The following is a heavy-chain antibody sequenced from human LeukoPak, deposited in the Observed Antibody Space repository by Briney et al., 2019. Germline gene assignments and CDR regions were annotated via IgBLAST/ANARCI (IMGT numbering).Heavy chain of an antibody. CDR1: GGTFSSYA. Sequence: GASVKVSCKASGGTFSSYAISWVRQAPGQGLEWMGGIIPIFGTANYAQKFQGRVTITADESTSTAYMELSSLRSEDTAVYYCARVLDYSDPAFDYWGQGTLVTVSS. CDR2: IIPIFGTA. D-gene: IGHD3/OR15-3a*01. CDR3: ARVLDYSDPAFDY. V-gene: IGHV1-69*13. J-gene: IGHJ4*02.